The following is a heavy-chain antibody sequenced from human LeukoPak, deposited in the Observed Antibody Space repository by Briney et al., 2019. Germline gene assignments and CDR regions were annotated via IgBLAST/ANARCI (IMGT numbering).Heavy chain of an antibody. CDR2: IYTSGST. D-gene: IGHD2-21*02. CDR1: GGSISSYN. Sequence: SETLSLTCTVSGGSISSYNWSWIRQPAGKGLEWIGRIYTSGSTNYNPSLKSRVTMSVDTSKNQFSLKLSSVTAADTAVYYCARVAYCGCDCYPPYGMDVWGQGTTVTVSS. J-gene: IGHJ6*02. V-gene: IGHV4-4*07. CDR3: ARVAYCGCDCYPPYGMDV.